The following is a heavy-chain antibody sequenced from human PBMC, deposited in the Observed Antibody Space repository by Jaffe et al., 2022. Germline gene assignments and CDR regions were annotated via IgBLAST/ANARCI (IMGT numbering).Heavy chain of an antibody. J-gene: IGHJ4*02. CDR3: ASVKSGWLRVNRGSRFDY. CDR2: IYHSGST. V-gene: IGHV4-4*02. Sequence: QVQLQESGPGLVKPSGTLSLTCAVSGGSISSSNWWSWIRQPPGKGLEWIGEIYHSGSTNYNPSLKSRVTISVDKSKNQFSLKLSSVTAADTAVYYCASVKSGWLRVNRGSRFDYWGQGTLVTVSS. CDR1: GGSISSSNW. D-gene: IGHD5-12*01.